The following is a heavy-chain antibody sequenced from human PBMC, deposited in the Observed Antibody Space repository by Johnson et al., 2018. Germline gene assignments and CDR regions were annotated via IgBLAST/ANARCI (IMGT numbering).Heavy chain of an antibody. J-gene: IGHJ3*02. Sequence: QVQLQQWGAGLLKPSETLFLTCAVYGQSISGYYWSWIRQPPGKGLEWIGEIIHSGSTNYNPSLKSRVTISVDTSKNQFSLKLSSVTAADTGVYYCARLYGGKRSAIAFDIWGQGTMVIVSS. CDR3: ARLYGGKRSAIAFDI. V-gene: IGHV4-34*12. CDR2: IIHSGST. CDR1: GQSISGYY. D-gene: IGHD2-8*01.